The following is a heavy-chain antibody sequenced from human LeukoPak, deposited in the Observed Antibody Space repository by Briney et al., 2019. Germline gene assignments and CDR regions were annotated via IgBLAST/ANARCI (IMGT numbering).Heavy chain of an antibody. J-gene: IGHJ4*02. CDR3: ARSGRDGSGYYLRYFDY. V-gene: IGHV4-38-2*02. Sequence: SSETLSLTCSVSRYSIRSDYYWGWIRPPPGKGLEWIARIYHSGYTYYNASLKSRVTLSVDTSKNQLSLNLRSVTAADTAVYYCARSGRDGSGYYLRYFDYWGQGSLVIVSS. D-gene: IGHD3-22*01. CDR2: IYHSGYT. CDR1: RYSIRSDYY.